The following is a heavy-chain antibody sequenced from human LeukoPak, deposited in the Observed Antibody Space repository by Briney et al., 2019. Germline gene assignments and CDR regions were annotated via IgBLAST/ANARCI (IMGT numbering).Heavy chain of an antibody. D-gene: IGHD3-10*01. CDR3: TRDKSSYYGSGTDV. Sequence: GGSLRLSCAASGVTVSENYMNWVRQAPGKELEWVGFIRSKAYGGTTEYAASVKGRFTISRDDSESIAYLQMNSLKTEDTAVYYCTRDKSSYYGSGTDVWGQGTTVTVSS. J-gene: IGHJ6*02. CDR2: IRSKAYGGTT. V-gene: IGHV3-49*04. CDR1: GVTVSENY.